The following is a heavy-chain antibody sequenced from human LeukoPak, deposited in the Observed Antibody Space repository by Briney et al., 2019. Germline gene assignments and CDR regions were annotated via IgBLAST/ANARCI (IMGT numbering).Heavy chain of an antibody. V-gene: IGHV1-18*01. D-gene: IGHD3-16*02. CDR1: GYTFISYS. CDR3: AKVAELWGSFRYYNH. CDR2: ISPYNDNT. J-gene: IGHJ5*02. Sequence: ASVTISCKASGYTFISYSISWVRQAPGQGLEWMGWISPYNDNTDYAEKFRGRVTMTTDTATTTIYMELTSLRSDDTAVYYCAKVAELWGSFRYYNHWGQGTLVTVSS.